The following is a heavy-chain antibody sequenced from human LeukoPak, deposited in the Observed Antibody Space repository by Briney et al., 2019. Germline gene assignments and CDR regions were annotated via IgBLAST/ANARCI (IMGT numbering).Heavy chain of an antibody. D-gene: IGHD5-18*01. V-gene: IGHV3-53*01. CDR3: AREGNTAMVELDY. CDR1: GFTVSSNY. Sequence: AGGSLRLSCAASGFTVSSNYMSWVRQAPGKGLEWVSVIYSGGSTYYADSVKGRFTISRDNSKNTLYLQMNSLRAEDTAVYYCAREGNTAMVELDYWGQGTLVTVSS. CDR2: IYSGGST. J-gene: IGHJ4*02.